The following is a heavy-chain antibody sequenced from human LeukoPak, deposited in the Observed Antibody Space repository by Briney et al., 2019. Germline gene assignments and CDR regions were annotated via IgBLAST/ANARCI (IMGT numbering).Heavy chain of an antibody. CDR1: GWTFSSYY. J-gene: IGHJ4*02. V-gene: IGHV4-34*08. D-gene: IGHD4-23*01. Sequence: SETLSLTCAVYGWTFSSYYWRWIRQPPGKGLEWIGEINHSGSTNYNPSLTSRGTISVDTSKNQFSPKLTSVTAADTAVYYCAILNYGGSDRYFDYWGQGTLVTVSS. CDR3: AILNYGGSDRYFDY. CDR2: INHSGST.